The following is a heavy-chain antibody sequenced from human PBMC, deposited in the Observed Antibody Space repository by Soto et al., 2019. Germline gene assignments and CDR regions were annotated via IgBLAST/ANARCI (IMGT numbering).Heavy chain of an antibody. CDR2: ISESGTIT. J-gene: IGHJ6*02. D-gene: IGHD2-2*01. CDR1: GFTFSSYA. V-gene: IGHV3-23*01. Sequence: SGGSLRLSCAASGFTFSSYAMKWVRQAPGKGLEWVSLISESGTITYYADSVKGRFTISRDNSGNTLFLQMYSLRAEDTAVYYCARYIPGVRYYGMDVWGQGTTVTVSS. CDR3: ARYIPGVRYYGMDV.